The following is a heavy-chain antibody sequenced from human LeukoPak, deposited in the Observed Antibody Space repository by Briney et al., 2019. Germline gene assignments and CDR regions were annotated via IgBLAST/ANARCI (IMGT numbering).Heavy chain of an antibody. D-gene: IGHD6-13*01. Sequence: GGSLRLSCAVSRFTFSDYWMNWVRQAPGKGLEWVASINQNGAEKSYVDSVKGRFTISRDNPKNSLYLQMSSLRAEDTAVYYCARDGTAAGLYFDLWGQGTLVTVPS. CDR3: ARDGTAAGLYFDL. CDR1: RFTFSDYW. J-gene: IGHJ4*01. V-gene: IGHV3-7*01. CDR2: INQNGAEK.